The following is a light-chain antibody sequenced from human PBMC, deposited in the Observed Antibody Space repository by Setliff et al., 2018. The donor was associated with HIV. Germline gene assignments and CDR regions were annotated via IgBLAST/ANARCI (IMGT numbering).Light chain of an antibody. J-gene: IGLJ1*01. CDR2: DVD. V-gene: IGLV2-11*01. CDR3: CSFAGSYTSRYV. Sequence: QSALAQPRSVSGSPGQSVTISCTGTSNDVGDYNYVSWYQQLPGKAPKLLIFDVDKRPSGVPDRFSGSKSANTASLTISGLQTEDEADYYCCSFAGSYTSRYVFGGGTKVTVL. CDR1: SNDVGDYNY.